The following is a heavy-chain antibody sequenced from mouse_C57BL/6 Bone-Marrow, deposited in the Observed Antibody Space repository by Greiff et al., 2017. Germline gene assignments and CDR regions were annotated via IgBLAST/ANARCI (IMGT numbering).Heavy chain of an antibody. V-gene: IGHV1-69*01. D-gene: IGHD1-1*01. J-gene: IGHJ3*01. CDR1: GYTFTSYW. Sequence: QVQLQQPGAELVMPGASVKLSCKASGYTFTSYWMPWVKQRPGQGLEWIGEIDPSGSYTNYNHNFKGKSTFTVDKSSITAYMQLSSLTSEDSAVYYCAREGVLRAGFAYWGQGTLVTVTA. CDR3: AREGVLRAGFAY. CDR2: IDPSGSYT.